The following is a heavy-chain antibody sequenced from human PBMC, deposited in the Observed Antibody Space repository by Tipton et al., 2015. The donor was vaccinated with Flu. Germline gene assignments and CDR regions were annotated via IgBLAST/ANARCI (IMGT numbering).Heavy chain of an antibody. CDR1: GFTFSSYS. J-gene: IGHJ5*02. CDR3: VRDRATGRFDP. CDR2: ISSSSIYI. D-gene: IGHD2-15*01. V-gene: IGHV3-21*01. Sequence: SLRLSCAASGFTFSSYSINWVRQAPGKGLEWVSSISSSSIYIYYADSVKGRFTISRDNAKNLLYLQMNSLRDEDTALYYCVRDRATGRFDPWGRGTLVTVSS.